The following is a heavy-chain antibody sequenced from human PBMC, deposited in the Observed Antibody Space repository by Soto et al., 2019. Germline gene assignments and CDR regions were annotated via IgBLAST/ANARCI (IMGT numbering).Heavy chain of an antibody. D-gene: IGHD1-26*01. J-gene: IGHJ4*02. V-gene: IGHV4-34*01. Sequence: SETLSLTCAVYGGSFSGYYWSWIRQPPGKGLEWIGEINHSGSTNYNPSLKSRVTISVDTSKNQFSLKLSSVTAADTAVYYCARFGGGSYPYWGQGTLVTVSS. CDR1: GGSFSGYY. CDR3: ARFGGGSYPY. CDR2: INHSGST.